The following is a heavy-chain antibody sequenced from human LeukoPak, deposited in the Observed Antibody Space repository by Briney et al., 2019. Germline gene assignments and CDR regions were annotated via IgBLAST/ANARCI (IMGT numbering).Heavy chain of an antibody. D-gene: IGHD6-13*01. V-gene: IGHV4-39*01. CDR2: IYNSGST. CDR1: GGSISGGSYY. CDR3: ATSYSSSWPEIDY. Sequence: PSETLSLTCTVSGGSISGGSYYWGWIRQPPGKGLEWIGSIYNSGSTYYNPSLKSRVTISVDTSKNQFSLKLSSVTAADTAVYYCATSYSSSWPEIDYWGQGTLVTVSS. J-gene: IGHJ4*02.